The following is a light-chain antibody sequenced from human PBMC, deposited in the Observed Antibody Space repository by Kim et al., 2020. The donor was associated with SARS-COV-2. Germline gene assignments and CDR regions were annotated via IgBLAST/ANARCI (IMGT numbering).Light chain of an antibody. V-gene: IGLV1-47*01. J-gene: IGLJ1*01. Sequence: GQRVNISCSGGYSNIGSNYFFWYQQLPGMAPTLLIYKDDQRPSGVPDRFSGSKSGTSASLAISGLRSEDEADYYCAAWDDSLTGFVFATGTKVTVL. CDR3: AAWDDSLTGFV. CDR1: YSNIGSNY. CDR2: KDD.